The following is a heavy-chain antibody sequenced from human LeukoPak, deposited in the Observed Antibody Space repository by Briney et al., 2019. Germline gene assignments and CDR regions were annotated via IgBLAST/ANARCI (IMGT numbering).Heavy chain of an antibody. Sequence: ASVKVSCKASGYTFTSYGISWVRQAPGQGLEWMGWISAYNGNTNYAQKLQGRVTMTTDTSTSTAYMELRSLRSDDTAVYYRARDRRYCSSTSCYLFDPWGQGTLVTVSS. D-gene: IGHD2-2*01. CDR1: GYTFTSYG. CDR2: ISAYNGNT. J-gene: IGHJ5*02. V-gene: IGHV1-18*01. CDR3: ARDRRYCSSTSCYLFDP.